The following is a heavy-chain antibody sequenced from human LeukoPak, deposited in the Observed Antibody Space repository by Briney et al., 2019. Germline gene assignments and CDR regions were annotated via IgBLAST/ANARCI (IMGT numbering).Heavy chain of an antibody. CDR1: GYSFSRYW. Sequence: GESLKISCKGYGYSFSRYWIGWVRQTTGKGLEWMGIIYPGDSNTRYSPSFQGQVTISADKSISTAYLQWSSLKASDTVVYYCARVWLGDLLSNLDYWGQGTLVTVSS. V-gene: IGHV5-51*01. D-gene: IGHD3-10*01. CDR2: IYPGDSNT. J-gene: IGHJ4*02. CDR3: ARVWLGDLLSNLDY.